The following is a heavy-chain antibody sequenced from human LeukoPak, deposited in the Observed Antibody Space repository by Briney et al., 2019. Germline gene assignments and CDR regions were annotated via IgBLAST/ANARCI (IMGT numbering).Heavy chain of an antibody. Sequence: GGSLRLSCAASGLTFRNYGMHWVRQAPGEGLQWVAFIRYDGSKVYSADSVKGRFTISRDNSKNTLDLQMNSLRAEDTAVYYCARDGTYSHFDYWGQGTLVTVSS. V-gene: IGHV3-30*02. CDR3: ARDGTYSHFDY. J-gene: IGHJ4*02. CDR2: IRYDGSKV. CDR1: GLTFRNYG. D-gene: IGHD2-15*01.